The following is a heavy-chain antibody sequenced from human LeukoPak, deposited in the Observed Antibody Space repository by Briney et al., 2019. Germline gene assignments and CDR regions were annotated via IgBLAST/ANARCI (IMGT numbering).Heavy chain of an antibody. CDR2: ISYDGSNK. V-gene: IGHV3-30-3*01. D-gene: IGHD2-15*01. Sequence: PGRSLRLSCAASGFTFSSYAMHWVRQAPGKGLEWVAVISYDGSNKYYADSVKGRFTISRDNSKNTLYLQMNSLRAEDTAVYYCARDRSYGAPFDYWGQGTLVTVSS. J-gene: IGHJ4*02. CDR3: ARDRSYGAPFDY. CDR1: GFTFSSYA.